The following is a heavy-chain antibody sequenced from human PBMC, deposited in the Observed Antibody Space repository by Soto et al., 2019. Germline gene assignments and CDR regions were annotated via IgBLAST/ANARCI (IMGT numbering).Heavy chain of an antibody. CDR1: GNTVPNYA. V-gene: IGHV1-3*01. J-gene: IGHJ4*02. CDR2: INGGNGNT. D-gene: IGHD3-10*01. CDR3: ARDMWSFGSGSYSVDY. Sequence: ASVKVSCKASGNTVPNYAIHWVREGPGQRLEWMGWINGGNGNTYYSEHFQGRVTFTRDTSAGTVYMQLSSLTSEDTAVYYCARDMWSFGSGSYSVDYWGQGTPVTVSS.